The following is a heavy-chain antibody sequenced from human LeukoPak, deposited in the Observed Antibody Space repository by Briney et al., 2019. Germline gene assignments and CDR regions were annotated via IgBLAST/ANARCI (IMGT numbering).Heavy chain of an antibody. J-gene: IGHJ4*02. CDR3: ARAEVMRYYFDY. CDR2: ISSSGSTI. CDR1: GFTFSSYE. Sequence: GGSLRLSCAASGFTFSSYEMNWVRQAPGKGLEWVSYISSSGSTIYYADSVKGRFTISRDNAKNSLYLQMNSLRAEDTAVYYCARAEVMRYYFDYWGQGTLVTVSS. D-gene: IGHD2-8*01. V-gene: IGHV3-48*03.